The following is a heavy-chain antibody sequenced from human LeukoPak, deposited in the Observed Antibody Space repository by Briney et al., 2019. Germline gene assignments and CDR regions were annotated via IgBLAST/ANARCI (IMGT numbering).Heavy chain of an antibody. J-gene: IGHJ5*01. Sequence: GGSLRLSCAASGFTLSSYAMSWVRQAPGKGLEWVSDINGSGGTTYYADSVKGRFTISRDNSKNTLYLQMNSLRAEDTAVYYCANPPTVTKTRFDSWGQGTLVTVSS. V-gene: IGHV3-23*01. CDR2: INGSGGTT. CDR3: ANPPTVTKTRFDS. CDR1: GFTLSSYA. D-gene: IGHD4-17*01.